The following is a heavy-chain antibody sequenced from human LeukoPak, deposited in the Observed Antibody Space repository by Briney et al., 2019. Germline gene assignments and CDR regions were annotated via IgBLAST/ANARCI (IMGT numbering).Heavy chain of an antibody. V-gene: IGHV4-59*01. Sequence: SETLSLTCTVSGGSMSSYYWSWIRQSPGKGLEWIGYIYYSGSTNYNPSLKSRVTISVDTSKNQFSLKLSSVTAVDTAVYYCARAHYDILTGSHDAFDIWGQGTMVTVSS. CDR2: IYYSGST. J-gene: IGHJ3*02. CDR1: GGSMSSYY. D-gene: IGHD3-9*01. CDR3: ARAHYDILTGSHDAFDI.